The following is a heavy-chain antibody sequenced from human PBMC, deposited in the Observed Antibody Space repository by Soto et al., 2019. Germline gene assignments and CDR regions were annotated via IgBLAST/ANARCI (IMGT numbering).Heavy chain of an antibody. Sequence: QVQLVQSGAEVKKLGASVKVSCKASGYTFSGYYIHWVRQAPGQGLEWMGWINPKSGDTNYAQKFQGGVTMTRDKSINTVYLELTSLRSDDTAVYYCARDLIRRNLQFLSHYGMDVWGQGTTVSVSS. D-gene: IGHD1-1*01. V-gene: IGHV1-2*02. CDR2: INPKSGDT. CDR3: ARDLIRRNLQFLSHYGMDV. J-gene: IGHJ6*02. CDR1: GYTFSGYY.